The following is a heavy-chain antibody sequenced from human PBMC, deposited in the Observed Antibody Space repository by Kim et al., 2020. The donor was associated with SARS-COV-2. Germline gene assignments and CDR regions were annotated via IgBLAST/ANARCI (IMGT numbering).Heavy chain of an antibody. CDR2: IYYSGST. CDR3: ARVYSRYYDFWSGYFD. D-gene: IGHD3-3*01. Sequence: SETLSLTCTVSGGSVSSGSYYWSWIRQPPGKGLEWIGYIYYSGSTNYNPSLKSRVTISVDTSKNQFSLKLSSVTAADTAVYYCARVYSRYYDFWSGYFD. J-gene: IGHJ5*01. V-gene: IGHV4-61*01. CDR1: GGSVSSGSYY.